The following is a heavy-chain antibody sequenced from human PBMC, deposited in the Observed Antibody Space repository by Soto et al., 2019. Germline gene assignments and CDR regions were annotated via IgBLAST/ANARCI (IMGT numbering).Heavy chain of an antibody. V-gene: IGHV4-59*08. CDR1: GDSISSYY. CDR2: IYYSGNT. CDR3: ARMSPVSDWSFDF. Sequence: SETLSLTCTVSGDSISSYYWNWIRQPPGKGLEWIGYIYYSGNTNYSPSLKSRVTISVDTSKNHFSLKLTSVTAADTAVYYCARMSPVSDWSFDFWGQGTLVTVS. J-gene: IGHJ4*02. D-gene: IGHD6-19*01.